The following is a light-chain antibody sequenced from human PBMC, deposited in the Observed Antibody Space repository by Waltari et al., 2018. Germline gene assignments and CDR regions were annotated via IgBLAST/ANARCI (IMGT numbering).Light chain of an antibody. Sequence: QSALTQPPSASGSPGQSVTMSCTGTSSDVGGYNYVSWYQQHPGTVPKLIIYEVSERPSGVPHRFSGSKSGNTASLTVSGLQAEDEADYYCSSYASSNSHVFGTGTRVTVL. CDR3: SSYASSNSHV. CDR2: EVS. V-gene: IGLV2-8*01. CDR1: SSDVGGYNY. J-gene: IGLJ1*01.